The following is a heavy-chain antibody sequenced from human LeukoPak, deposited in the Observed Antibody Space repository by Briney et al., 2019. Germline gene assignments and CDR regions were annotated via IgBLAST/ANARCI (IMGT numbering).Heavy chain of an antibody. Sequence: PSETLSLTCTVSGGSISSYYWSWTRQPAGKGLEWIGRIYTSGSTNYNPSLKSRVTMSVDTSKNQFSLKLSSVTAADTAVYYCARDSLGYCSGGSCSTVFHMWGQGTMATVSS. V-gene: IGHV4-4*07. D-gene: IGHD2-15*01. CDR2: IYTSGST. CDR3: ARDSLGYCSGGSCSTVFHM. J-gene: IGHJ3*02. CDR1: GGSISSYY.